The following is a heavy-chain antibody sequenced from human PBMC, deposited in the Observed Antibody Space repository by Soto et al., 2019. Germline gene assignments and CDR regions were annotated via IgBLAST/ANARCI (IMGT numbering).Heavy chain of an antibody. J-gene: IGHJ6*02. Sequence: RASVKVSCKASGFTFTSSAVQWVRQARGQCLEWIGWIVVGSGNTNYAQKFQERVTITRDMSTSTAYMELSSLRSEDTAAYYCAADKAYDSSGYYFGYYYYGMDVWGQGTTVTVSS. CDR2: IVVGSGNT. CDR3: AADKAYDSSGYYFGYYYYGMDV. CDR1: GFTFTSSA. V-gene: IGHV1-58*01. D-gene: IGHD3-22*01.